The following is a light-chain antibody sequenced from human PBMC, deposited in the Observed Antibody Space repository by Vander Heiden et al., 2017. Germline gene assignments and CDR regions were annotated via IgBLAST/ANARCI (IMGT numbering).Light chain of an antibody. J-gene: IGKJ1*01. V-gene: IGKV1-39*01. CDR1: QSISSY. Sequence: DIQMTQSPSSLSASVGDRVTITCRASQSISSYLNWYQQKPGKAPKRLIYAASSLQSRVPSRFSGSGSGTDFTLSIIRLQPEDIATYYCQQSDTTPWTFGQGTKLEIK. CDR2: AAS. CDR3: QQSDTTPWT.